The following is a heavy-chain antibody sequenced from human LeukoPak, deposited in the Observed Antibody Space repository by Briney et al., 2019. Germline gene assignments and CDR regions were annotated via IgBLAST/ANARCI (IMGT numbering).Heavy chain of an antibody. CDR3: AGETSDNYDFWSGYYRAADY. V-gene: IGHV3-21*01. CDR1: GFTFSSYS. J-gene: IGHJ4*02. D-gene: IGHD3-3*01. Sequence: GGSLRLSCAASGFTFSSYSMNWVRQAPGKGLEWVSSISSSSSYIYYADSVKGRFTISRDNAKDSLYLQMNSLRAEDTAVYYCAGETSDNYDFWSGYYRAADYWGQGTLVTVSS. CDR2: ISSSSSYI.